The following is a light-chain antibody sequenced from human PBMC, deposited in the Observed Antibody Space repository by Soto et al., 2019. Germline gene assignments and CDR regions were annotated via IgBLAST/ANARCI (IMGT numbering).Light chain of an antibody. Sequence: EIVLTQSPATLSLSPGERAILSCRASQSVSTFLAWFQQKPGQPPTLLIYDASYRTTGIPARCSGSGSGTDFTPTISSLEPEDFAVYYCQQRGSWHPITFGQGTRVE. CDR2: DAS. CDR1: QSVSTF. CDR3: QQRGSWHPIT. J-gene: IGKJ5*01. V-gene: IGKV3-11*01.